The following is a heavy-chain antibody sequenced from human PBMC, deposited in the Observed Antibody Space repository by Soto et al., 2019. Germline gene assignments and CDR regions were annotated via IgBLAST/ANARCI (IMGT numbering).Heavy chain of an antibody. CDR2: IFSNDEK. CDR1: AFSLTNARMC. V-gene: IGHV2-26*01. J-gene: IGHJ4*02. CDR3: ARMFNRRSFDY. Sequence: GXTLVNPTQTLRLACTVAAFSLTNARMCVSWSRQPPGKALEWLSHIFSNDEKSYSTSLKSRLTISKDTSKSQVVLTMTNMDPVDTATYYCARMFNRRSFDYWGQGTLVTVSS.